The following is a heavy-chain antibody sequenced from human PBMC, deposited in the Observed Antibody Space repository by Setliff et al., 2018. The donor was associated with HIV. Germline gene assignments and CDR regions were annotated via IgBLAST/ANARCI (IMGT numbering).Heavy chain of an antibody. CDR2: IIPVFGTA. D-gene: IGHD5-12*01. V-gene: IGHV1-69*06. CDR3: AKEVATTYYYRYMGV. J-gene: IGHJ6*03. Sequence: GGSVKVSCKASGGTFSDSAINWVRQAPGQGLEWMGRIIPVFGTANYAPKFPDRVTITADKSTSTAYLELSSLRSDDTAVYYCAKEVATTYYYRYMGVWGTG. CDR1: GGTFSDSA.